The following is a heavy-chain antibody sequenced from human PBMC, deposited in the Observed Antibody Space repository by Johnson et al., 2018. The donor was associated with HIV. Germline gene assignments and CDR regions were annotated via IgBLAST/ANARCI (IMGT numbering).Heavy chain of an antibody. CDR3: AKGYYDSSFGLDM. CDR1: GFTFSSYA. J-gene: IGHJ3*02. D-gene: IGHD3-3*01. V-gene: IGHV3-30*04. CDR2: LSYDGNNK. Sequence: VQLVESGGGVVQPGRSLRLSCAASGFTFSSYAMHWVRQAPGKGLQWVALLSYDGNNKYYSDPVQGRFTISRDNSKNTLYLHMNNLTAEDTAVYHCAKGYYDSSFGLDMWGQGTMVIVSS.